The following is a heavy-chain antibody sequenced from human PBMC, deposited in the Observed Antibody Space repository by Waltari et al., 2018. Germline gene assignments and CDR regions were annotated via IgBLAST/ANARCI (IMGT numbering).Heavy chain of an antibody. CDR2: IKQDGSEK. J-gene: IGHJ4*02. Sequence: EVQVVESGGGLVQPGRSLRLSCAASGFRFSDYWMSWFRQAPGKGLEWVANIKQDGSEKYYVDSVEGRFTISRDNAKNSLYLQMDSLRGEDTAVYYCARSSRTNFHDRNGLRADSWGQGTLVTVSS. CDR1: GFRFSDYW. CDR3: ARSSRTNFHDRNGLRADS. D-gene: IGHD3-22*01. V-gene: IGHV3-7*03.